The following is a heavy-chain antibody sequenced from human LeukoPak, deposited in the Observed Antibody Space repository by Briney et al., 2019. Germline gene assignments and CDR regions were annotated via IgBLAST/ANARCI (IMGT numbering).Heavy chain of an antibody. D-gene: IGHD3-16*01. CDR3: ARDVRHGYVWGTIYYFDY. V-gene: IGHV3-7*01. J-gene: IGHJ4*02. CDR1: GFTFSSYW. CDR2: IKQDGSEK. Sequence: GGSLRLSCAASGFTFSSYWMSWVRQAPGKGLEWVANIKQDGSEKYYVDSVKGRFTISRDNAKNSLYLQMNSLRAEDTAVYYCARDVRHGYVWGTIYYFDYWGQGTLVTVSS.